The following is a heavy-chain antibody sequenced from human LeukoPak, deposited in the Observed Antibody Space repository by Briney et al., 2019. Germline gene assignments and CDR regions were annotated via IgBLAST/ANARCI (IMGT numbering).Heavy chain of an antibody. D-gene: IGHD3-10*01. J-gene: IGHJ4*02. CDR3: ARTGYYYNSRSYGAPYYFDY. Sequence: PSETLSLTCAVYGGSFSGYYWSWIRQPPGKGLEWIGEINHSGSTNYNPSLKSRVTISVDTSKNQFSLKLSSVTAADTAVYYCARTGYYYNSRSYGAPYYFDYWGQGTLVTVSS. CDR2: INHSGST. V-gene: IGHV4-34*01. CDR1: GGSFSGYY.